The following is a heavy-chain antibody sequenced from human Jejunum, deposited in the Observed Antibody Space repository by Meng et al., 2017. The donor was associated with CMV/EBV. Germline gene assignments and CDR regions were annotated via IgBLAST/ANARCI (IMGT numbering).Heavy chain of an antibody. D-gene: IGHD4/OR15-4a*01. J-gene: IGHJ4*02. Sequence: SISGDYFNWIRQPPGKGLEWIGSVYYTGRTKYNPSLKSRVTISVDTSKNQFSLKLSSVTAADTAVYYCARQYTYSYDANGNELDHWGQGTLVTVSS. V-gene: IGHV4-59*01. CDR3: ARQYTYSYDANGNELDH. CDR2: VYYTGRT. CDR1: SISGDY.